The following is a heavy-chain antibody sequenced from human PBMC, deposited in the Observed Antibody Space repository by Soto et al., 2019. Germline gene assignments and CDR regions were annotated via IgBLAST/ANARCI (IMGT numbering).Heavy chain of an antibody. CDR2: MNPNSGNT. CDR1: GYTFTSYD. Sequence: ASVKVSCKASGYTFTSYDINCVRQATGQGLEWMGWMNPNSGNTGYAQKFQGRVTMTRNTSISTAYMELSSLRSEDTAVYYCARPQVDCSGGSCYSGYFQHWGQGTLVTVSS. CDR3: ARPQVDCSGGSCYSGYFQH. D-gene: IGHD2-15*01. V-gene: IGHV1-8*01. J-gene: IGHJ1*01.